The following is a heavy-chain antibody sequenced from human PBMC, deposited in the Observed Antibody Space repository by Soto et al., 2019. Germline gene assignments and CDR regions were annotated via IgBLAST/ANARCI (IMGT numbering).Heavy chain of an antibody. CDR2: INTYNGNT. J-gene: IGHJ5*02. CDR1: GYTFINYG. V-gene: IGHV1-18*01. Sequence: QVQLVQSGAEVKKPGASVKVSCKTSGYTFINYGISWVRQAPGQGLEWMGWINTYNGNTNYAQNLQGRVTMTTDTSTTTAYMELRSLRSDDTAMYYCGRVSGSGYYSWGSWGQGTLVTVSS. CDR3: GRVSGSGYYSWGS. D-gene: IGHD5-12*01.